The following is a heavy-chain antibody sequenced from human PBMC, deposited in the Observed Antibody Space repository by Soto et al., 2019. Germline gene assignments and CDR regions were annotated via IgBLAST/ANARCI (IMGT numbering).Heavy chain of an antibody. D-gene: IGHD3-10*01. CDR1: GFTVSSNY. Sequence: GGSLRLSCAASGFTVSSNYMSWVRQAPGKGLEWVSVIYSGGSTYYADSVKGRFTISRDNSKNTLYLQMNSLRAEDTAVYYCATTMVRGVITYQYYYYGMDVWGQGTMVTVSS. V-gene: IGHV3-66*01. J-gene: IGHJ6*02. CDR2: IYSGGST. CDR3: ATTMVRGVITYQYYYYGMDV.